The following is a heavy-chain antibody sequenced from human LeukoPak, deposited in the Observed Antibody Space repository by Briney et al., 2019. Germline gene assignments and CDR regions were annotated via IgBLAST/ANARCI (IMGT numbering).Heavy chain of an antibody. Sequence: GGSLRLSCAASGFTFSSYWMSWVRQAPGKGLEWVANIKQDGSEKYYVDSVKGRFTISRGNAKNSLYLQMNSLRAEDTAVYYCARVPYGSGSYYFADYWGQGTLVTVSS. CDR2: IKQDGSEK. CDR1: GFTFSSYW. V-gene: IGHV3-7*01. D-gene: IGHD3-10*01. J-gene: IGHJ4*02. CDR3: ARVPYGSGSYYFADY.